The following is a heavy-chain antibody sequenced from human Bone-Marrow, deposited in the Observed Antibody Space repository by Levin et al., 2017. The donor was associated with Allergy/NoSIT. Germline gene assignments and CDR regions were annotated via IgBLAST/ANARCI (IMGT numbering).Heavy chain of an antibody. CDR2: INPNSGGT. J-gene: IGHJ4*02. CDR3: AREGSGEWFGESLPYYFDY. D-gene: IGHD3-10*01. V-gene: IGHV1-2*02. Sequence: GESLKISCKASGYTFTGYYMHWVRQAPGQGLEWMGWINPNSGGTNYAQKFQGRVTMTRDTSISTAYMELSRLRSDDTAVYYCAREGSGEWFGESLPYYFDYWGQGTLVTVSS. CDR1: GYTFTGYY.